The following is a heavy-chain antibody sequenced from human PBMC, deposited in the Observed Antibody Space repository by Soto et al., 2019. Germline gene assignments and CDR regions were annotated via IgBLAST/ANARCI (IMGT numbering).Heavy chain of an antibody. J-gene: IGHJ4*02. V-gene: IGHV3-21*02. Sequence: EVQLVESGGGLVKPGGSLRVSCEASGFRFNSYSMNWVRQAPQKGLEWVSLIDARSNYIHYADSVKGRFTISRDNARNSLYLQMDSLRVEDTAVYYCVRENEMAGATSAFEYWGQGTPVTVSS. CDR2: IDARSNYI. CDR3: VRENEMAGATSAFEY. D-gene: IGHD1-26*01. CDR1: GFRFNSYS.